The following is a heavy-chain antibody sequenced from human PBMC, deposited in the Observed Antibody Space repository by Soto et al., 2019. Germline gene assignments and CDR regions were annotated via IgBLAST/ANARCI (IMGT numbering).Heavy chain of an antibody. J-gene: IGHJ4*02. CDR1: GYTFSAYY. Sequence: SVKVSCKTSGYTFSAYYVHWARRAPGRGFQWLGWINPSNEITTFSEFFQERVTITRDMSTTTAYMELSSLRSEDTAIYYCAAELGRGNTAYWGQGTLVTVSS. CDR3: AAELGRGNTAY. CDR2: INPSNEIT. D-gene: IGHD1-7*01. V-gene: IGHV1-58*01.